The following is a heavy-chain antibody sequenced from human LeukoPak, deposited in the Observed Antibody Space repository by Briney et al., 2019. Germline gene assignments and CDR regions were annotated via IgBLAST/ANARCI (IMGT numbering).Heavy chain of an antibody. V-gene: IGHV4-34*01. CDR1: GGSFSGYY. CDR3: ASRGGTYYYYGMDV. Sequence: SETLSLTCAVYGGSFSGYYRSWIRQPPGKGLEWIGEINHSGSTNYSPSLKSRVTISVDTSKNQFSLKLSSVTAADTAVYYCASRGGTYYYYGMDVWGQGTTVTVSS. CDR2: INHSGST. D-gene: IGHD3-10*01. J-gene: IGHJ6*02.